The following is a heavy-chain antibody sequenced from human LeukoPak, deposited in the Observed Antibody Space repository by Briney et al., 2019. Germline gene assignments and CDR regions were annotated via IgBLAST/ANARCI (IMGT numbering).Heavy chain of an antibody. CDR2: ISYDGSNK. V-gene: IGHV3-30-3*01. Sequence: GGSLRLSCAASGFTFSSYAMHWVRQAPGRGLEWVAVISYDGSNKYYADSVKGRFTISRDNSKNTLYLQMNSLRAEDTAVYYCASEHVDTAMVTGHHNRDYWGQGTLVTVSS. J-gene: IGHJ4*02. D-gene: IGHD5-18*01. CDR3: ASEHVDTAMVTGHHNRDY. CDR1: GFTFSSYA.